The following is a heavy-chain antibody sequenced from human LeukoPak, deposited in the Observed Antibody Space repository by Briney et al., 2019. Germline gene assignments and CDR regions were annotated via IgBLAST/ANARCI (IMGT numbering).Heavy chain of an antibody. J-gene: IGHJ6*03. CDR1: GFTFTGYA. Sequence: PGGSLRLFCAASGFTFTGYAMSWVRQAPGKGLEWVSAISGSGGSTYYADSVKGRFTISRDNSKNTLYLQMNSLRAEDTAVYYCAKDRQGFGFGEQLDYYYMDVWGKGTTVTVSS. D-gene: IGHD3-10*01. CDR2: ISGSGGST. V-gene: IGHV3-23*01. CDR3: AKDRQGFGFGEQLDYYYMDV.